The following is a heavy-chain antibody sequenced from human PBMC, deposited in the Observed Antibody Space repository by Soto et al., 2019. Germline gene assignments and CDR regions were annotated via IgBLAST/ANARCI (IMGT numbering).Heavy chain of an antibody. J-gene: IGHJ4*02. CDR3: ARLEGLATISYYFDF. CDR2: IYYSGST. CDR1: GGSISSSSYY. Sequence: QLQLQESGPGLVKPSEALSPTCSVSGGSISSSSYYWGWIRQPPGKGLEWIGSIYYSGSTYYNPSLKSRVTISIDKSKNQFSLKLSSLTAADTAVYYCARLEGLATISYYFDFWGQGTLVTVSS. V-gene: IGHV4-39*01. D-gene: IGHD3-9*01.